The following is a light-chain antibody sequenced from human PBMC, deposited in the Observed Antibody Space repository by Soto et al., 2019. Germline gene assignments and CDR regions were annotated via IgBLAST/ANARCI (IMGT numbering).Light chain of an antibody. Sequence: QSVLTQPPSASGTPGQRVTISCSGSNSNIGNNTVNWYQQLPGTAPKLLIYGNDRRTSGVPDRFSGSKSGTSASLANSGLQSGDEADYFCAAWDDSLNGPVFGGGTKLTVL. V-gene: IGLV1-44*01. CDR1: NSNIGNNT. CDR2: GND. CDR3: AAWDDSLNGPV. J-gene: IGLJ2*01.